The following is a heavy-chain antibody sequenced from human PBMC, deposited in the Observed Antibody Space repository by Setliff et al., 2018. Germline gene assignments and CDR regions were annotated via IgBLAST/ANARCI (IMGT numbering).Heavy chain of an antibody. CDR3: LRLVRYCTKIACQATSGDEV. CDR1: GYALSNSI. V-gene: IGHV1-18*01. J-gene: IGHJ4*02. D-gene: IGHD2-8*01. Sequence: ASVKVSCKASGYALSNSILSWVRQAPGQGLEWMGWISAYNGKTYFAQKFQDRITLTTDTSTNTGYLELRGLRSDDTAVYYCLRLVRYCTKIACQATSGDEVWGLGTLVTVSS. CDR2: ISAYNGKT.